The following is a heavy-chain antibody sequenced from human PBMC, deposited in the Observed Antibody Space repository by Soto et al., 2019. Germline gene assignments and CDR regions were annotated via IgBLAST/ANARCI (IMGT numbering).Heavy chain of an antibody. Sequence: GGSLRLSCAASGFTFSSYSMNWVRQAPGKGLEWVSSISSSSSYIYYADSVKGRFTISRDNAKNSLYLQMNSLRAEDTAVYYCARDWNTYGSGPVGWFDPWGQGTLVTVSS. CDR1: GFTFSSYS. CDR2: ISSSSSYI. J-gene: IGHJ5*02. D-gene: IGHD3-10*01. V-gene: IGHV3-21*01. CDR3: ARDWNTYGSGPVGWFDP.